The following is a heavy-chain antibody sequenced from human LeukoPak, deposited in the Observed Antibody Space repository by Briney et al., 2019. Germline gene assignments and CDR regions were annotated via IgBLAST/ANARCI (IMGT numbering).Heavy chain of an antibody. V-gene: IGHV4-4*02. Sequence: SGTLSLTCAVSGGSISSSNWWSWVRQPPGKGLEWIGEIYHSGSTNYNPSLKSRVTISVDKSKNQFSLKLSSVTAADTAVYYCARVPGYCSSTSCYYFDYWGQGTLVTVPS. D-gene: IGHD2-2*01. J-gene: IGHJ4*02. CDR3: ARVPGYCSSTSCYYFDY. CDR2: IYHSGST. CDR1: GGSISSSNW.